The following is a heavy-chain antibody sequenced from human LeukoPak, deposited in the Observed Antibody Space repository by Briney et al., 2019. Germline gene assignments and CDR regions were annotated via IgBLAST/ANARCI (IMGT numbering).Heavy chain of an antibody. CDR3: ARGQYYYDSSGYFITKTNYYFDY. Sequence: SETLSLTCAVYGGSFSGYYWSWIRQPPGKGLEWFGEINHSGSTNYNPSLKSRVTISVDTSKNQFSLKLSSVTAADTAVYYCARGQYYYDSSGYFITKTNYYFDYWGQGTLVTVSS. V-gene: IGHV4-34*01. CDR1: GGSFSGYY. D-gene: IGHD3-22*01. CDR2: INHSGST. J-gene: IGHJ4*02.